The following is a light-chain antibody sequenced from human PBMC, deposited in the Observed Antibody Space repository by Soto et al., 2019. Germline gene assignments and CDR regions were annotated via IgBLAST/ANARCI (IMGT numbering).Light chain of an antibody. V-gene: IGLV6-57*02. CDR3: QSYDRSSLYV. Sequence: NFMLTQPHCVSESPGKTVTISCTGSSGSVASNFVHWYQRRPGSAPTIVIYGDNQRPSGVPDRFSGSIDSSSNSASLTISGLKTEDEADYFCQSYDRSSLYVFGTGTKLTVL. CDR2: GDN. J-gene: IGLJ1*01. CDR1: SGSVASNF.